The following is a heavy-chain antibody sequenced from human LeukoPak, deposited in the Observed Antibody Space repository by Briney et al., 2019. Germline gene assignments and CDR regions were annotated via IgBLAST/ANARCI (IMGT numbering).Heavy chain of an antibody. Sequence: SETLSVTCTVSGGSISSYYWSWIRQPPGKGLEWIGYIYYSGSTNYNPSLKSRVTISVDTSKNQFSLKLSSVTAADTAVYYCARGSNYVVYWGQGTLVTVSS. CDR1: GGSISSYY. D-gene: IGHD2-15*01. CDR3: ARGSNYVVY. V-gene: IGHV4-59*03. J-gene: IGHJ4*02. CDR2: IYYSGST.